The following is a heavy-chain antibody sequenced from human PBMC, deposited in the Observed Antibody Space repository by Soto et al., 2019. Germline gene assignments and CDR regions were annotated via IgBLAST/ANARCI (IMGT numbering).Heavy chain of an antibody. CDR2: IYPGDSDT. V-gene: IGHV5-51*01. D-gene: IGHD1-26*01. J-gene: IGHJ6*02. CDR1: GYSFTSYW. CDR3: ASSTPDSPHYYGYYYYYGMDV. Sequence: GESLKISCKGSGYSFTSYWIGWVRQMPGKGLEWMGIIYPGDSDTRYSPSFQGQVTISADKSISTAYLQWSSLKASDTAMYYCASSTPDSPHYYGYYYYYGMDVWGQGTTVTVSS.